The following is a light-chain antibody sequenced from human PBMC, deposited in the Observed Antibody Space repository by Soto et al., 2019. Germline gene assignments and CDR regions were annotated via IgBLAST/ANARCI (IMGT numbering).Light chain of an antibody. CDR3: MQAVYTRT. CDR2: LGS. Sequence: IVVTQSPLSLSVTPGEPASVSCRSSQNLLHIDGYIYLDWYLQKPGQSPQLLIFLGSYRASGVPDRFSGSGSGTDFTLRISGVEAEDVGVYYCMQAVYTRTFGPGTKVDI. V-gene: IGKV2-28*01. J-gene: IGKJ1*01. CDR1: QNLLHIDGYIY.